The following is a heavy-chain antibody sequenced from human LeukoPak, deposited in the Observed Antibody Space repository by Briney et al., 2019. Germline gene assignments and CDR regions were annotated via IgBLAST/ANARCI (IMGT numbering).Heavy chain of an antibody. V-gene: IGHV3-21*01. CDR3: ARDPYSGSYGNYYYYFMDV. CDR2: ITSGSSYI. Sequence: GGSLRLPCAASGFTFSSYNMNWVRQAPGKGLEWVSSITSGSSYIYYADSVKGRFTISRDNAKNSLYLQMNSLRAEDTAVYYCARDPYSGSYGNYYYYFMDVWGKGTTVTISS. CDR1: GFTFSSYN. D-gene: IGHD1-26*01. J-gene: IGHJ6*03.